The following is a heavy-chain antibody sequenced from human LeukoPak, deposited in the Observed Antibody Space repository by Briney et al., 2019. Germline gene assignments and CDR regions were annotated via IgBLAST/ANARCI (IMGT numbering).Heavy chain of an antibody. CDR2: IGGSGGST. D-gene: IGHD3-10*01. Sequence: PGGSLRLSCAASGFTFSSYAMSWVRQAPGKGLEWVSAIGGSGGSTYYADSVKGRFTISRDNSKNTLYLQMNSLRAEDTAVYYCAKVRILVGSGSWDYWGQGTLATVSS. V-gene: IGHV3-23*01. J-gene: IGHJ4*02. CDR3: AKVRILVGSGSWDY. CDR1: GFTFSSYA.